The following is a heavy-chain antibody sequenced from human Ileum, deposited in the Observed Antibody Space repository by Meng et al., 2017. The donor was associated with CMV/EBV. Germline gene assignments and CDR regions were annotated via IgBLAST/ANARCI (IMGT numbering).Heavy chain of an antibody. J-gene: IGHJ4*02. CDR1: GFTFSSYA. CDR2: ISDTGGST. Sequence: GESLKISCAASGFTFSSYAMSWVRQAPGKGLEWVSTISDTGGSTYYADSVKGRFTISRDTSKITLYLQMNSLRAEDTALYYCAKDKSSSLYGRDYFDYWGQGTLVTVSS. D-gene: IGHD6-13*01. CDR3: AKDKSSSLYGRDYFDY. V-gene: IGHV3-23*01.